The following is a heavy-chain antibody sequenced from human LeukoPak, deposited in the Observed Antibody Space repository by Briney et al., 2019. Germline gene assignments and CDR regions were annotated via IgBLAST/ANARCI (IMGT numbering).Heavy chain of an antibody. CDR1: GFTFSSFA. J-gene: IGHJ5*02. CDR3: VKEGLAYSDGSGDKRGWFDP. CDR2: IYSDGKTK. Sequence: GGSLRLSCTASGFTFSSFAMHWVRQAPGKGLEWVAMIYSDGKTKYYVDSVRGRFSISRDNSKNTLYPQMNSLRAEDTAVYYCVKEGLAYSDGSGDKRGWFDPWGQGTLVTISS. V-gene: IGHV3-33*03. D-gene: IGHD6-25*01.